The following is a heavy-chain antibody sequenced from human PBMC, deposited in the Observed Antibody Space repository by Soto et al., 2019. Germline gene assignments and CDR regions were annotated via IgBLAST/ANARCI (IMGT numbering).Heavy chain of an antibody. CDR3: ARSLEMAAMDY. Sequence: QVQLVESGGDVDQPGRSRRLSCAASGFIFSSYGMHWVRQAPGKGLECVAFIWYDGSNKYYGDSVKGRFTISRDNSKNTLYLQMNSLRAEDTAVYYCARSLEMAAMDYWGQGTLVTVTS. CDR2: IWYDGSNK. CDR1: GFIFSSYG. D-gene: IGHD2-2*01. V-gene: IGHV3-33*01. J-gene: IGHJ4*02.